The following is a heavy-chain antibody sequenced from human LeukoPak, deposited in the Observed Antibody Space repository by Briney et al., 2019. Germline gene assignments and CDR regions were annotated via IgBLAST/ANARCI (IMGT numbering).Heavy chain of an antibody. J-gene: IGHJ4*02. D-gene: IGHD2/OR15-2a*01. CDR3: AGHHPRNTVDF. Sequence: SETLSLTCTVSGGSISSYYWSWIRQPPGKGLECIAYISYIGSINYNPSLKSRVTISLDTSKNQFSLKLSSVTAADTAVYYCAGHHPRNTVDFWGQGTLVTVSS. V-gene: IGHV4-59*08. CDR2: ISYIGSI. CDR1: GGSISSYY.